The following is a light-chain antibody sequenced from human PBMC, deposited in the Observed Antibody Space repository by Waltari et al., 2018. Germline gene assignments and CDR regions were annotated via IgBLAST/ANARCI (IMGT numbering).Light chain of an antibody. CDR2: AAS. V-gene: IGKV1-39*01. CDR3: QQSLNTLWT. Sequence: DIQMTQSPSSLSASVEDRVTITFRASQSISNYLNWYQHKPGKAPKLLIYAASSLQSGVPSRFRGSGYGTDFTLTITSLQPEDFATYYCQQSLNTLWTFGPGTKVEIK. J-gene: IGKJ1*01. CDR1: QSISNY.